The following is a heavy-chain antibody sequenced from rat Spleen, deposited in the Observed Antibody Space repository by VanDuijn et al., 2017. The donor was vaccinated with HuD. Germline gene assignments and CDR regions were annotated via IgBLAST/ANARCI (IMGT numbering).Heavy chain of an antibody. Sequence: EVQLVESGGGLVQPGRSLKLSCAASGFTFSDYNMAWVRQAPKKGLEWVATISTGGGNTYYRDSVKGRFTISRDNAENTAYLQMNSLWSEDTATYYCAVAGYGYWGQGVVVTVSS. CDR1: GFTFSDYN. V-gene: IGHV5S23*01. J-gene: IGHJ2*01. CDR2: ISTGGGNT. D-gene: IGHD4-3*01. CDR3: AVAGYGY.